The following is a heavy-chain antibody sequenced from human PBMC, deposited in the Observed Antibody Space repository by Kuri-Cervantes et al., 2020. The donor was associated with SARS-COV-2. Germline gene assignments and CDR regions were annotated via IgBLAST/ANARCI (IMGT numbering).Heavy chain of an antibody. V-gene: IGHV3-30*03. D-gene: IGHD3-22*01. CDR3: ARDSSDSSGYLDY. Sequence: GGTLRLSCAASGSTFSSYGMHWVRQAPGKGLEWVTVISYDGSNNYYADSVKGRFTISRDNSKNTLYLQVNSLRAEDTAVYYCARDSSDSSGYLDYWGQGTLVTVSS. CDR1: GSTFSSYG. CDR2: ISYDGSNN. J-gene: IGHJ4*02.